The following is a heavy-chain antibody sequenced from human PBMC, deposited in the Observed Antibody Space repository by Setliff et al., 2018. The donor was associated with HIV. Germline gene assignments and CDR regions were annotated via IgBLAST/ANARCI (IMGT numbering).Heavy chain of an antibody. Sequence: PGESLKISCKGSGYSFTSYWIGWVRQMPGKGLEWMGIIYPGDSDTRYSPSFQGQVTISANKSISTAYLQWSSLKASDTAMYYCARRGYCSSTSCPDAFDIWGQGTMVTVSS. CDR1: GYSFTSYW. CDR3: ARRGYCSSTSCPDAFDI. V-gene: IGHV5-51*01. J-gene: IGHJ3*02. D-gene: IGHD2-2*01. CDR2: IYPGDSDT.